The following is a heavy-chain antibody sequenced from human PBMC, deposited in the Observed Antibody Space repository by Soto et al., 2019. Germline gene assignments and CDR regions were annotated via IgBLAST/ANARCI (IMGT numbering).Heavy chain of an antibody. V-gene: IGHV2-5*02. J-gene: IGHJ3*02. D-gene: IGHD3-9*01. CDR3: SHRARYFEWLLLSEWGALDI. CDR2: IYWDDDK. Sequence: QITLKESGTTLVKPTQTLTLTCTFSGFSLSTSGVGVGWIRQPPGKALEWLALIYWDDDKRYSPSLNSRLTITKDTFKNDVVLIKTNRDTVDTATYYCSHRARYFEWLLLSEWGALDIWRQGTMVTFPS. CDR1: GFSLSTSGVG.